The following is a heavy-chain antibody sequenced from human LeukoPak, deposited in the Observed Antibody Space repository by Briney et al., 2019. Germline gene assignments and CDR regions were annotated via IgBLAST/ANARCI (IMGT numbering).Heavy chain of an antibody. V-gene: IGHV4-34*01. CDR3: ARITIFPPVYYYYGMDV. CDR1: GGSFSGYY. J-gene: IGHJ6*02. D-gene: IGHD3-9*01. Sequence: SETLSLTCAVYGGSFSGYYWSWIRQPPGKGLEWIGEINHSGSTNYNPSLKSRVTISVDTSKNQFSLKLSSVTAADTAVYYCARITIFPPVYYYYGMDVWGQGTTVTVSS. CDR2: INHSGST.